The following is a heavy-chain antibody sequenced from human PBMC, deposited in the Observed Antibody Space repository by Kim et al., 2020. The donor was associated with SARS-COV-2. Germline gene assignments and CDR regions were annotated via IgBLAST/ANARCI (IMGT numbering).Heavy chain of an antibody. CDR3: ATSPGRGYCSSTSCYSFFDY. Sequence: SETLSLTCAVYGGSFSGYYWSWIRQPPGKGLEWIGEINHSGSTNYNPSLKSRVTISVDTSKNQFSLKLSSVTAADTAVYYCATSPGRGYCSSTSCYSFFDYWGQGTLVTVSS. CDR2: INHSGST. D-gene: IGHD2-2*01. V-gene: IGHV4-34*01. J-gene: IGHJ4*02. CDR1: GGSFSGYY.